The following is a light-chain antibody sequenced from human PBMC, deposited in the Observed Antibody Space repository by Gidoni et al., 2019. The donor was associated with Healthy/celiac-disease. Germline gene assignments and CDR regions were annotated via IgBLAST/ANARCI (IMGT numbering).Light chain of an antibody. CDR1: QSISSW. CDR2: TAS. V-gene: IGKV1-5*03. CDR3: QQYRA. Sequence: DIQMTQSPSTLSASVGDRVTITCRASQSISSWLAWYQQKPGNAPKLLIYTASSLESGVPSRFSGGGSGTEFTLTISSLQPDDFATYYCQQYRAFGQGTKVEIK. J-gene: IGKJ1*01.